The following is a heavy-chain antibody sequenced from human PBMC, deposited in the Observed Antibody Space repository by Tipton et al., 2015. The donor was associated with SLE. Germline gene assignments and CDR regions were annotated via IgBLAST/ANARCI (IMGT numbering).Heavy chain of an antibody. CDR3: ARAYSSVSGAHGS. CDR1: GFTFSSYW. V-gene: IGHV3-74*03. Sequence: GSLRLSCAASGFTFSSYWMHWVRQVPGKGLVWVSRINTDESSTTYADSVKVRFSISRDNAKNTVYLQMNSQRAEDTSVYYCARAYSSVSGAHGSWGQGILVTVSS. CDR2: INTDESST. J-gene: IGHJ5*02. D-gene: IGHD6-19*01.